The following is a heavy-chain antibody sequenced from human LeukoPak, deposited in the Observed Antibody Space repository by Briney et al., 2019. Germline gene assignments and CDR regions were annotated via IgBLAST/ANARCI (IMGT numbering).Heavy chain of an antibody. D-gene: IGHD3-10*01. J-gene: IGHJ4*02. CDR2: IYYSGST. Sequence: KPSETLSLTCTVSGGSISSYYWSWIRQPPGKGLEWIGYIYYSGSTNYNPSLKSRVTISVDTSKNQFSLKLSSVTAADTAVYYCARGSYYGSGSPEAPAYFDYWGQGTLVTVSS. CDR3: ARGSYYGSGSPEAPAYFDY. V-gene: IGHV4-59*01. CDR1: GGSISSYY.